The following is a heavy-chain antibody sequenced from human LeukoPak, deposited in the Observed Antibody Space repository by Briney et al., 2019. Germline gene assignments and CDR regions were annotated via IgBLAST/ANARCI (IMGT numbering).Heavy chain of an antibody. Sequence: SETLSLTCTVSGGSISSGGYYWSWIRQHPGKGLEWIGYIYYSGSTYYNPSLKSRVTISVDTSKNQFSLKLSSVTAADTAVYYCARKRIAARAIDYWGQGTLVTVSS. D-gene: IGHD6-6*01. CDR3: ARKRIAARAIDY. J-gene: IGHJ4*02. CDR1: GGSISSGGYY. CDR2: IYYSGST. V-gene: IGHV4-31*03.